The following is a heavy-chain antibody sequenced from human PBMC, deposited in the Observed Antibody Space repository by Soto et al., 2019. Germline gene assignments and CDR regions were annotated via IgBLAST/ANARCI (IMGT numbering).Heavy chain of an antibody. V-gene: IGHV4-34*01. J-gene: IGHJ1*01. D-gene: IGHD6-19*01. Sequence: ETLTLTCAASGEIVSGYYLSWVRQPPGKGLEWVGDIYNGGTPNYNDSLKSRVTISVDTSKNQFSLKLSSVTAADTAVYYCARVGEQWLVRRYFQHWGQGTQVTVSS. CDR3: ARVGEQWLVRRYFQH. CDR2: IYNGGTP. CDR1: GEIVSGYY.